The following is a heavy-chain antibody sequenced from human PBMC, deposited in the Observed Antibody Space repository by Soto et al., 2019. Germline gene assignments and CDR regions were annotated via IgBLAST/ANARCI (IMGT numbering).Heavy chain of an antibody. CDR3: ARTTAMPNNWFDP. V-gene: IGHV4-59*01. CDR1: GGSISSYY. D-gene: IGHD5-18*01. CDR2: IYYSGST. Sequence: PSETLSLTCTVSGGSISSYYWSWIRQPPGKGLEWIGYIYYSGSTNYNPSLKSRVAISVDTSKNQFSLKLSSVTAADTAVYYCARTTAMPNNWFDPWGQGTLVTAPQ. J-gene: IGHJ5*02.